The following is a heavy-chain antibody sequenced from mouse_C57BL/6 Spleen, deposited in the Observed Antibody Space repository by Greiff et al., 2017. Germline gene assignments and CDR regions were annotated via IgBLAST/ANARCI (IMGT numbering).Heavy chain of an antibody. Sequence: VQLQQPGAELVRPGSSVKLSCKASGYTFTSYWMDWVKQRPGQGLEWIGNIYPSDSETHYNQKFKDKATLTVDKSSSPAYMQLSILTSEDSAVYYCAIGVYYSNLWFAYWGQGTLVTVSA. J-gene: IGHJ3*01. CDR3: AIGVYYSNLWFAY. CDR2: IYPSDSET. V-gene: IGHV1-61*01. D-gene: IGHD2-5*01. CDR1: GYTFTSYW.